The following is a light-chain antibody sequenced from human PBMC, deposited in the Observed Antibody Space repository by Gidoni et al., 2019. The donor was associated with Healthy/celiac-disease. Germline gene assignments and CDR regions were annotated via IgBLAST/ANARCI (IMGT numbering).Light chain of an antibody. Sequence: LTQPPSVSVSPGQTASITCSGDKLGDKYACWYQQKPGQSPVLVIYQDSKRPSGIPERFSGSNSGNTATLTISGTQAMDEADYYCQAWDSSTYVFRTGTKVTVL. CDR2: QDS. J-gene: IGLJ1*01. CDR1: KLGDKY. V-gene: IGLV3-1*01. CDR3: QAWDSSTYV.